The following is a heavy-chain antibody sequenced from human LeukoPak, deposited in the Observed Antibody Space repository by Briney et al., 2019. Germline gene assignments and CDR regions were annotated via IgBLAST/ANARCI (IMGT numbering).Heavy chain of an antibody. CDR2: IKRDGSEK. V-gene: IGHV3-7*05. CDR3: AKDASGITGTYFDY. J-gene: IGHJ4*02. D-gene: IGHD1/OR15-1a*01. CDR1: GFTFSSYW. Sequence: GGSLRLSCAASGFTFSSYWMSWVRQAPGKGLEWVANIKRDGSEKYYVDSVKGRFTISRDNSKNSLYLQMNSLRTEDTALYYCAKDASGITGTYFDYWGQGTLVTVSS.